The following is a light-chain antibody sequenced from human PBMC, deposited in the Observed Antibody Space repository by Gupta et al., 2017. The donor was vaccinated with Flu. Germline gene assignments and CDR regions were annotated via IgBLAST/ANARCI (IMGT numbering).Light chain of an antibody. V-gene: IGKV1-5*03. CDR3: QQENSPSGT. Sequence: DIPMTQSPSTLSASVGDRVTITCRASQSVGRWLAWFQQKPGKAPRRLIYEASNLESGVPSRFSGSGLGTERNLTISSLQPDDCGTYYCQQENSPSGTFGKGTKVEIK. CDR1: QSVGRW. J-gene: IGKJ1*01. CDR2: EAS.